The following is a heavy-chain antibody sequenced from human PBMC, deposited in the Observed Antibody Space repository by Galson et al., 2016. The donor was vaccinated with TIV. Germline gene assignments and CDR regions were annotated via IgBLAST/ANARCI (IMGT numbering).Heavy chain of an antibody. D-gene: IGHD3-22*01. V-gene: IGHV3-30*12. CDR1: GFSFGNHG. CDR2: ISRDGGTD. J-gene: IGHJ4*02. Sequence: SLRLSCAASGFSFGNHGMHWVRQAPGKGLEWVAVISRDGGTDIYADSVKGRFTISRDNARNRMDLQMRSLRVEDAGLYYCVKEYDSGGYGASFDSWGQGTRVTVSS. CDR3: VKEYDSGGYGASFDS.